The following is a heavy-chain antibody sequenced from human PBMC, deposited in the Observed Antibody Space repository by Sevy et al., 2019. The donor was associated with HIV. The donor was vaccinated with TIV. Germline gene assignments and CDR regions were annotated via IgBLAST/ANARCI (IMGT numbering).Heavy chain of an antibody. Sequence: GGSLRLSCAASGFTFSSYSMNWVRQAPGKGLEWVSSISSSSSNIYYADSVKGRFIISREKVKNSLYLQMNSLRAEDMAVYCWGRGVDRATVIVVDDDFDYWGQGTLVTVSS. CDR2: ISSSSSNI. CDR1: GFTFSSYS. J-gene: IGHJ4*02. V-gene: IGHV3-21*01. CDR3: GRGVDRATVIVVDDDFDY. D-gene: IGHD3-22*01.